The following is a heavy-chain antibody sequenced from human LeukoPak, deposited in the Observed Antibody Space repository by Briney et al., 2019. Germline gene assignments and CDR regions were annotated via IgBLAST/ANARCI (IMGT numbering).Heavy chain of an antibody. D-gene: IGHD3-9*01. CDR1: GYTFTSYG. CDR3: ARSDYDILTGYFDY. CDR2: ISAYNGNT. J-gene: IGHJ4*02. V-gene: IGHV1-18*04. Sequence: GASVKVSCKAPGYTFTSYGISWVRQAPGQGLEWMGWISAYNGNTNYAQKLQGRVTMTTDTSTSTAYMELRSLRSDDTAVYHCARSDYDILTGYFDYWGQGTLVTVSS.